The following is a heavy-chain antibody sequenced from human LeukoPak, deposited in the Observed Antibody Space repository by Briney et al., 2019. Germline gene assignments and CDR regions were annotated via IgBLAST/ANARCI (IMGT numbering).Heavy chain of an antibody. V-gene: IGHV4-34*01. J-gene: IGHJ6*03. CDR2: INHSGST. Sequence: PSETLSLTCAVYGGSFSGYYWSWIRQPPGKGLEWIGEINHSGSTNYNPSLKSRVTISVDTSKNQFSLKLSSVTAADTAVYYCARLTGYSSSWYVPYYYYYMDVWGKGTTVTISS. CDR1: GGSFSGYY. D-gene: IGHD6-13*01. CDR3: ARLTGYSSSWYVPYYYYYMDV.